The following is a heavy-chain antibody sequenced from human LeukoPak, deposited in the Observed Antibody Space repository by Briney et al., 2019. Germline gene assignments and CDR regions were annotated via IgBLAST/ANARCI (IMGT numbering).Heavy chain of an antibody. CDR3: AKVMAAAGTWFFDY. D-gene: IGHD6-13*01. V-gene: IGHV3-23*01. CDR2: ARASGGIT. CDR1: XFTFTSYS. J-gene: IGHJ4*02. Sequence: QPGGSLRLSCVASXFTFTSYSMSWVRQAPGKELESVSTARASGGITYYADSVKGRFTISRDSSKNTLHLQMNSLRAEDTAVYYCAKVMAAAGTWFFDYWSQGTLVTVSS.